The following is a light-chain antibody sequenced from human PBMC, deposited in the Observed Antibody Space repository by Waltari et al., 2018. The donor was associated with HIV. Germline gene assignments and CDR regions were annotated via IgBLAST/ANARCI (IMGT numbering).Light chain of an antibody. CDR3: AVWDESLDVWL. CDR1: SSNIERNY. Sequence: QSELTQSPSASGTPGQRITISCSGSSSNIERNYVYWYKQFPGATPKVLIYKDTERPSGVPDRISGSKSGTSASLLISGLRSDDEADYFCAVWDESLDVWLFGGGTKLTVL. CDR2: KDT. J-gene: IGLJ3*02. V-gene: IGLV1-47*01.